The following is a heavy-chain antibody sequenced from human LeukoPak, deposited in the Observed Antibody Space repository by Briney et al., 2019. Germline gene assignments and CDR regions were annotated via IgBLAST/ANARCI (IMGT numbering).Heavy chain of an antibody. Sequence: GGSLRLSCAASGFTFSGSAMSWVRQAPGEGLEWVSLISYSGANSYYTDSVRGRFTISRDNSKDTLFLQMNSLRAEDTAMYYCARGDDYVFTYWGQGTLVTVSS. J-gene: IGHJ4*02. CDR2: ISYSGANS. V-gene: IGHV3-23*01. CDR1: GFTFSGSA. D-gene: IGHD3-16*01. CDR3: ARGDDYVFTY.